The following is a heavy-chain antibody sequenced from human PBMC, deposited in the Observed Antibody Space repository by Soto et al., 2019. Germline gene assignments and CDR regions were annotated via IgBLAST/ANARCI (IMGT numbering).Heavy chain of an antibody. CDR2: ILDDGSDQ. V-gene: IGHV3-33*01. Sequence: QVQLVESGGGVVQPGRSLRLSCAASGFTFSRYGMHWVRQAPGKGLEWVAVILDDGSDQNYADSVKGRFTISRDNSKNSLSLQMNSLRAEDTAVYYGARADDYGDNGFAYWGQGTLVTVSS. D-gene: IGHD4-17*01. CDR3: ARADDYGDNGFAY. CDR1: GFTFSRYG. J-gene: IGHJ4*02.